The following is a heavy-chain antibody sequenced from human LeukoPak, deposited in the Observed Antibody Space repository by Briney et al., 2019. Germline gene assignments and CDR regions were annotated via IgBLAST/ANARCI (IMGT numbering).Heavy chain of an antibody. CDR1: GFTFSSYA. V-gene: IGHV3-23*01. Sequence: GGSLRLSCAASGFTFSSYAMSWVRQAPGKGLEWVSVISGSGGSTYYADSVKGRFTISRDNSKNTLYLQMNSLRAEDTAVYYCASADSSGYHDYWGQGTLVTVSS. D-gene: IGHD3-22*01. CDR3: ASADSSGYHDY. J-gene: IGHJ4*02. CDR2: ISGSGGST.